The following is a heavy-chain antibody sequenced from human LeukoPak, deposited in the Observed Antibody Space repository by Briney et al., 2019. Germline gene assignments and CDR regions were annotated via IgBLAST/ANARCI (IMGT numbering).Heavy chain of an antibody. Sequence: ASVKVSCTASGHTFIPYYLHWVRQAPGQGPEWMGWFNPKSVGTNLASKFYGRLSITKDTSIGSAYMEFTSLKAGDTAFYFCARDIFCTGLAYSTTAKSFYYYRDVWGKGTAVIVSS. J-gene: IGHJ6*03. D-gene: IGHD2-8*02. CDR3: ARDIFCTGLAYSTTAKSFYYYRDV. CDR2: FNPKSVGT. CDR1: GHTFIPYY. V-gene: IGHV1-2*02.